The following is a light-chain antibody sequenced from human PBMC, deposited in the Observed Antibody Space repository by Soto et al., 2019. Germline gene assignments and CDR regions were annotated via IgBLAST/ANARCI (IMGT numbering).Light chain of an antibody. Sequence: QSVLTHPASVSGSLGHSITISCTGTGSDIAGYNYISWYQQLPGKAPKLMIYEVTIRPSGISNRFSGSKSGNTASLTISGLQAEDEADYYCTSFTSTSSLYVFGTGTKVTVL. J-gene: IGLJ1*01. CDR3: TSFTSTSSLYV. CDR1: GSDIAGYNY. V-gene: IGLV2-14*01. CDR2: EVT.